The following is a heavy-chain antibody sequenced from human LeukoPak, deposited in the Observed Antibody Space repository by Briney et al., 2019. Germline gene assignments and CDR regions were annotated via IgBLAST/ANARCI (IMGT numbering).Heavy chain of an antibody. D-gene: IGHD4-17*01. J-gene: IGHJ4*02. CDR1: GGSFNDYY. V-gene: IGHV4-34*01. Sequence: SETLSLTCAVYGGSFNDYYWNWIRQPPGKGLEWIGEINLRGSTTYNPSLKSRVTISVDTSKNQFSLKLTSVTAADTAVYYCARRVYGDYDPDRFDYWGQGTLVTVSS. CDR2: INLRGST. CDR3: ARRVYGDYDPDRFDY.